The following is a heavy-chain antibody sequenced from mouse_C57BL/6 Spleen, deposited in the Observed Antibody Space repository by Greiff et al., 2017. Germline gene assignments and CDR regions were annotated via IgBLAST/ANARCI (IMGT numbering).Heavy chain of an antibody. D-gene: IGHD1-1*01. J-gene: IGHJ3*01. V-gene: IGHV5-4*03. CDR3: ASDNRSSYWFAY. CDR2: ISDGGSYT. CDR1: GFTFSSYA. Sequence: EVKLVESGGGLVKPGGSLKLSCAASGFTFSSYAMSWVRQTPEKRLEWVATISDGGSYTYYPDNVKGRFTISRDNAKNNLYLQMSHLKSEDTAMYYCASDNRSSYWFAYWGQGTLVTVSA.